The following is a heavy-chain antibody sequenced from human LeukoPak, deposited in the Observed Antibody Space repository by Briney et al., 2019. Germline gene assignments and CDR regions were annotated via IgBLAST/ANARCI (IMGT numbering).Heavy chain of an antibody. CDR2: ISSSSSYI. CDR1: GFTFSSYS. D-gene: IGHD6-19*01. J-gene: IGHJ6*03. Sequence: PGGSLRLSCVASGFTFSSYSMNWVRQAPGKGLGWVSSISSSSSYIYYADSVKGRFTISRDNAKNSLYLQLNSLRAEDTAVYYCARGEVRGYSSGWPYYMDVWGKGTTVTVSS. CDR3: ARGEVRGYSSGWPYYMDV. V-gene: IGHV3-21*01.